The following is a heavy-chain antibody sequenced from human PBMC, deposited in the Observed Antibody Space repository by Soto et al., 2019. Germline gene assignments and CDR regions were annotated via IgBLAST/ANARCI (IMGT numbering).Heavy chain of an antibody. CDR3: AKEGYCGGDCYQPFDY. V-gene: IGHV3-23*01. D-gene: IGHD2-21*02. J-gene: IGHJ4*02. Sequence: GGSLRLSCAASWFTFCSYSMSWVPPGPGEGLEWVSAISGSGGSTYYADSVKGRFTISRDNSKNTLYLQMNSLRAEDTAVYYCAKEGYCGGDCYQPFDYWGQGTLVTVSS. CDR2: ISGSGGST. CDR1: WFTFCSYS.